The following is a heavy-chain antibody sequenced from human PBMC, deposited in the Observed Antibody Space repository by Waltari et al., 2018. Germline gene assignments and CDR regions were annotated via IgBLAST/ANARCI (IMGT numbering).Heavy chain of an antibody. J-gene: IGHJ3*01. Sequence: QVQLVESGGGVVRPGGSLRLSCAASGLPLSAYGLHWVRQAPGKGLEWLASILSDGSKKYFADSVKGRFTISRDNSKNTLYLQMNSLRAEDTAVYYCAKGLGVTNNDGFHVWGQGTMVTVSS. CDR1: GLPLSAYG. CDR3: AKGLGVTNNDGFHV. V-gene: IGHV3-30*02. D-gene: IGHD4-17*01. CDR2: ILSDGSKK.